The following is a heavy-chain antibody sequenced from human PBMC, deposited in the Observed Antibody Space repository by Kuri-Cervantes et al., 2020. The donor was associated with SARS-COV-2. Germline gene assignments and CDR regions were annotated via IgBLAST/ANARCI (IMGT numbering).Heavy chain of an antibody. D-gene: IGHD3-22*01. V-gene: IGHV3-23*01. CDR1: GFTFSSYA. CDR3: ARAGYYSDGSGYSHSYYGMDV. J-gene: IGHJ6*02. Sequence: GGSLRLSCAASGFTFSSYAMSWVRQAPGKGLEWVSAISGSGGSTYYADSVKGRFTNSRDNSKNTLYLQMNSLRAEDTAVYYCARAGYYSDGSGYSHSYYGMDVWGQGTTVTVSS. CDR2: ISGSGGST.